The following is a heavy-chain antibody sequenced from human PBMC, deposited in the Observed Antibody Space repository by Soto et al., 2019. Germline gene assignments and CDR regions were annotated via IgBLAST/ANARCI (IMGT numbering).Heavy chain of an antibody. CDR1: GYSFTYYW. CDR3: ARHRRDGYNRSDY. J-gene: IGHJ4*02. D-gene: IGHD5-12*01. Sequence: GESLKISCKASGYSFTYYWIGWVRQMPGKGLEWMGIIYPGDSDTTYSPSFQGQVTISADKSISTAYLHWSSLKASDTAMYYCARHRRDGYNRSDYWGQGTQVTVSS. V-gene: IGHV5-51*01. CDR2: IYPGDSDT.